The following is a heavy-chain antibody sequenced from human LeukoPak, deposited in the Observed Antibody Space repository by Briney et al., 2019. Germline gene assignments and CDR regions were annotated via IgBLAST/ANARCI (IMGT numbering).Heavy chain of an antibody. J-gene: IGHJ4*02. Sequence: ASVKVSCKASGYTFTSYDISWVRQATGQGLEWMGWMNPNSGNTGYAQKFQGRVTMTRNTSISTAYMELSSLRSEDTAVYYCARARGAAPATVETYDYWGQGTLVTVSS. CDR1: GYTFTSYD. D-gene: IGHD4-23*01. CDR3: ARARGAAPATVETYDY. CDR2: MNPNSGNT. V-gene: IGHV1-8*01.